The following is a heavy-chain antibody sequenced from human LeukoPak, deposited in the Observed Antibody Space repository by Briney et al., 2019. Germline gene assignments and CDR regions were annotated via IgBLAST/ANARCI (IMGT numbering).Heavy chain of an antibody. D-gene: IGHD2-21*02. CDR3: AKEKFLAYCGGDCYHSGYFDY. Sequence: GGSLRLSCAASGFTFSSYAMSWVRQAPGKGLEWVSAISSSGGSTYYADSVKGRLTISRDNSKNTLYLQMNSLRAEDTAVYYCAKEKFLAYCGGDCYHSGYFDYWGQGTLVTVSS. CDR2: ISSSGGST. J-gene: IGHJ4*02. CDR1: GFTFSSYA. V-gene: IGHV3-23*01.